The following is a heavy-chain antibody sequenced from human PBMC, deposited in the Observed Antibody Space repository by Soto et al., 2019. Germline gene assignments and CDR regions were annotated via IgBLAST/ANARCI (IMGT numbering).Heavy chain of an antibody. Sequence: PSETLSLTCTVSGGSISSYYWSWVRQPPGKGLEWIGYIYYSGSTNYNPSLKSRVTISVDTSKNQFSLKLSSVTAADTAVYYCARNWNDGRPRHFDYWGQGTLVTVSS. CDR2: IYYSGST. J-gene: IGHJ4*02. CDR1: GGSISSYY. D-gene: IGHD1-1*01. V-gene: IGHV4-59*01. CDR3: ARNWNDGRPRHFDY.